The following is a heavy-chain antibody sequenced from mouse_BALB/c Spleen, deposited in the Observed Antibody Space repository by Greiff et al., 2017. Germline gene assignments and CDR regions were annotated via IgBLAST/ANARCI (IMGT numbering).Heavy chain of an antibody. J-gene: IGHJ1*01. D-gene: IGHD4-1*01. CDR2: IRNKANGYTT. V-gene: IGHV7-3*02. CDR3: SRDGGTIGYWYFDV. CDR1: GFTFTDYY. Sequence: VESGGGLVQPGGSLRLSCATSGFTFTDYYMSWVRQPPGKALEWLAFIRNKANGYTTEYSASVKGRFTISRDNSQSILYLQMNTLRAEGSATYYCSRDGGTIGYWYFDVWGAGTTVTVSS.